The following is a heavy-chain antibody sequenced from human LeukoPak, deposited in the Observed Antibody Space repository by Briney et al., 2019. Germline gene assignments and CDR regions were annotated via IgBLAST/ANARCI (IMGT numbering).Heavy chain of an antibody. J-gene: IGHJ4*02. V-gene: IGHV1-2*02. D-gene: IGHD1-14*01. Sequence: ASVKVSCKATGYTFTAYYMQWVRQAPGQGLEWMGWINPNSGTTNCAQKFQGRVTMTRDTSISTAYMELSRLRSDDTAVYYCATLTQSLWGQGTLVTVSS. CDR1: GYTFTAYY. CDR2: INPNSGTT. CDR3: ATLTQSL.